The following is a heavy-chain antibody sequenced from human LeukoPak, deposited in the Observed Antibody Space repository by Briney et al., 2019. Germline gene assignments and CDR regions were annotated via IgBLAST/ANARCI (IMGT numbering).Heavy chain of an antibody. Sequence: VASVKVSCKASGYTFTSYGISWVRQAPGQGLEWMGWISAYNGNTNYAQKLQGRVTMTTDTSTSTAYMELRSLRSDDTAVYYCARDRASYYYDGSDYWGQGTLVTVSS. D-gene: IGHD3-22*01. CDR3: ARDRASYYYDGSDY. V-gene: IGHV1-18*01. CDR2: ISAYNGNT. CDR1: GYTFTSYG. J-gene: IGHJ4*02.